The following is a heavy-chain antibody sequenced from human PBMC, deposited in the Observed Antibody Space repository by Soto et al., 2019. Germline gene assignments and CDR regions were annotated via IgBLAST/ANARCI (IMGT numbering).Heavy chain of an antibody. CDR3: ARDSRAVAGTGYFDY. Sequence: QVQLVESGGGVVQPGRSLRLSCAASGFTFSSYGMHWVRQAPGKGLEWVAVIWYDGSNKYYADSVKGRFTISRDNSKNKLYLQMNSLRAEDTAVYYCARDSRAVAGTGYFDYWGQGTLVTVSS. V-gene: IGHV3-33*01. CDR1: GFTFSSYG. D-gene: IGHD6-19*01. CDR2: IWYDGSNK. J-gene: IGHJ4*02.